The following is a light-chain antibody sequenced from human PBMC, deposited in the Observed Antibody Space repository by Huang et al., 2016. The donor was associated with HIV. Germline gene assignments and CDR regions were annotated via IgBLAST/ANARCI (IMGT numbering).Light chain of an antibody. CDR3: QQYNEWPPWT. CDR2: GAS. Sequence: ETVMTQSPATLSVSPGGKATLSCRASQSIATNLAWYQQRPDQPPRLLVFGASTRAAGVPARFSGSGSGTDFTLTISGLQSEDFAVYYCQQYNEWPPWTFGQGTKVEI. CDR1: QSIATN. V-gene: IGKV3-15*01. J-gene: IGKJ1*01.